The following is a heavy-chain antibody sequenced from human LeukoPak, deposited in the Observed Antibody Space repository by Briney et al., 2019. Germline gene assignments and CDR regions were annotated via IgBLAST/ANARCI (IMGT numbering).Heavy chain of an antibody. V-gene: IGHV3-53*05. J-gene: IGHJ4*02. D-gene: IGHD5-18*01. CDR1: GFTVSSNY. CDR3: AKVPKGYSYGSDYFDY. CDR2: IYSGGST. Sequence: GGSLRLSCAASGFTVSSNYMSWVRQAPGKGLEWVSVIYSGGSTYYADSVKGRFTITRDNSKNSLSLQMNSLRTEDTALYYCAKVPKGYSYGSDYFDYWGQGTLVTVSS.